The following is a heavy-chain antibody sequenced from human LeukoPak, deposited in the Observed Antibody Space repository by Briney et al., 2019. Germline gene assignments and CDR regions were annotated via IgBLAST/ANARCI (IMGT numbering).Heavy chain of an antibody. CDR1: GGTFSSYA. J-gene: IGHJ6*02. D-gene: IGHD3-22*01. CDR3: ASKDSSICLGACGMDV. V-gene: IGHV1-69*13. CDR2: IIPIFGTA. Sequence: SVKVSCKASGGTFSSYAISWVRQAPGQGLEWMGGIIPIFGTANYAQKFQGRVTITADESTSTAYMELSSLRSEDTAVYYCASKDSSICLGACGMDVWGQGTTVTVSS.